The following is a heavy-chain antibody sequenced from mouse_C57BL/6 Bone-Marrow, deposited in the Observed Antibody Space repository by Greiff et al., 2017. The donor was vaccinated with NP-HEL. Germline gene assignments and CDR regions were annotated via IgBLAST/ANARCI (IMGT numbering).Heavy chain of an antibody. V-gene: IGHV1-52*01. J-gene: IGHJ3*01. CDR1: GYTFTSYW. CDR3: ARRGAYDGYYWFAY. D-gene: IGHD2-3*01. CDR2: IDPSDSET. Sequence: QVQLQQPGAELVRPGSSVTLSCKASGYTFTSYWMHWVQQRPIQGLEWIGNIDPSDSETHYYQKFKDKATLTVDKSSSTAYMQLSSLTSEDSAVYYCARRGAYDGYYWFAYWGQGTLVTVSA.